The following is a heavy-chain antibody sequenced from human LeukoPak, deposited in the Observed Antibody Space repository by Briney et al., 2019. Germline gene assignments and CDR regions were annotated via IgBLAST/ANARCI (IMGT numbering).Heavy chain of an antibody. CDR1: GFSFSSYA. Sequence: GGSLRLSCAASGFSFSSYAMTWVRQAPGKGPEWISSITDSGVNTYSADSVKGRFTISRDNSKNTLYLQMNSLRVEDTAVYYCAKAPERSCNGASCYPLDYWGQGTLVTVSS. D-gene: IGHD2-15*01. CDR2: ITDSGVNT. CDR3: AKAPERSCNGASCYPLDY. J-gene: IGHJ4*02. V-gene: IGHV3-23*01.